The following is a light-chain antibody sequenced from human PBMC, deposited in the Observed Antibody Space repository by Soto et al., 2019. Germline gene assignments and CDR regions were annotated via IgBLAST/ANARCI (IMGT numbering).Light chain of an antibody. V-gene: IGKV3-20*01. Sequence: EIVLTQSPGTLSLSPGEGATLSCRASQSVSSSLAWYQQKRGQAPRLLIHGASSRATGIPDRFSGSGSGTDFTLTIGRLEPGDFAVYYCQQYGGSPRTFGQGTQVEVK. CDR2: GAS. CDR1: QSVSSS. J-gene: IGKJ1*01. CDR3: QQYGGSPRT.